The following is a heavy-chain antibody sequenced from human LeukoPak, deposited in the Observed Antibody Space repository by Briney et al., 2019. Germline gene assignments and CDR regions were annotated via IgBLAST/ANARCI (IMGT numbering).Heavy chain of an antibody. CDR2: ISGSGGST. J-gene: IGHJ4*02. V-gene: IGHV3-23*01. CDR1: GFTFSSYA. D-gene: IGHD6-13*01. CDR3: AKVRETRYSSSWYYFDY. Sequence: GGSLRLSCAASGFTFSSYAMSWDRQAPGKGLEWVSAISGSGGSTYYADSVKGRFTISRDNSKNTLYLQMNSLRAEDTAVYYCAKVRETRYSSSWYYFDYWGQGTLVTVSS.